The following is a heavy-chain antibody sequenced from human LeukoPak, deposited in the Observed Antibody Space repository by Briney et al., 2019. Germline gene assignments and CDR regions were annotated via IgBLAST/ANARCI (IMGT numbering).Heavy chain of an antibody. D-gene: IGHD6-13*01. Sequence: SETPSLTCAVYGGSFSGYYWSWIRQPPGKGLEWIGEINHSGSTNYNPSLKSRVTISVDTSKNQFSLKLSSVTAADTAVYYCARGRTPGNSSSWYNWFDPWGQGTLVTVSS. CDR1: GGSFSGYY. CDR3: ARGRTPGNSSSWYNWFDP. V-gene: IGHV4-34*01. J-gene: IGHJ5*02. CDR2: INHSGST.